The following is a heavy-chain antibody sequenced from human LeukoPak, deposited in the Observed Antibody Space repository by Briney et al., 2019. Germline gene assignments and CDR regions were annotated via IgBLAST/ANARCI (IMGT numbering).Heavy chain of an antibody. J-gene: IGHJ4*02. CDR3: AREGSSGYLDY. CDR2: IYYSGST. V-gene: IGHV4-59*01. Sequence: PSETLSPTCTVSGVSISSYYWSWIRQPPGKGLEWIGYIYYSGSTNYNPSLKSRVTISVDTSKNQFSLKLSSVTAADTAVYYCAREGSSGYLDYWGQGTLVTVSS. D-gene: IGHD3-22*01. CDR1: GVSISSYY.